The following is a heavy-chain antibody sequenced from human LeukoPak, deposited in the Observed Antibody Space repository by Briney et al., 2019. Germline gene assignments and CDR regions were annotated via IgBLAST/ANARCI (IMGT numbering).Heavy chain of an antibody. Sequence: GASVKVSCKTSGYSFTSYFIHWVRQAPGQGLEWMGWINPSSGGTEFEQKFQGRVTMTGDTSISTAYMELSRLRSDDTAVYYCARDRGSSWYVDYWGQGTLVTVSS. J-gene: IGHJ4*02. V-gene: IGHV1-2*02. CDR1: GYSFTSYF. CDR3: ARDRGSSWYVDY. CDR2: INPSSGGT. D-gene: IGHD6-13*01.